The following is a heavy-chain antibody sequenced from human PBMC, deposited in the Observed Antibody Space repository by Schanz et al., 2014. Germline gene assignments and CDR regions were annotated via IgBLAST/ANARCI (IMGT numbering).Heavy chain of an antibody. Sequence: QVQLVQSGAEVKKPGASVKVSCKASGYTLTGFGVSWVRQAPGQGREWMGWISAYSGNSKYAQKLQGRVTMTTDTSTNTAYMELRSLTSDDTAVYYCARFNSGSHSPPYDYYGMDVWGQGTTVTVSS. CDR2: ISAYSGNS. V-gene: IGHV1-18*01. CDR3: ARFNSGSHSPPYDYYGMDV. D-gene: IGHD1-26*01. CDR1: GYTLTGFG. J-gene: IGHJ6*02.